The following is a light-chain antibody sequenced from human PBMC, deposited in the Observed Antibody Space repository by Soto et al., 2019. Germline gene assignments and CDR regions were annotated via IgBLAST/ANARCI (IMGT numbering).Light chain of an antibody. CDR3: QQHNGYSERM. Sequence: DIQMTQSPSTLSASVGDRVTITCRASQTIDSWLAWYQQRPGKPPNLLIYKASTLASGVPSRFSGSGSGTEFTLTINSLQPDDFATYYCQQHNGYSERMFGQGTKVDIK. CDR1: QTIDSW. V-gene: IGKV1-5*03. CDR2: KAS. J-gene: IGKJ1*01.